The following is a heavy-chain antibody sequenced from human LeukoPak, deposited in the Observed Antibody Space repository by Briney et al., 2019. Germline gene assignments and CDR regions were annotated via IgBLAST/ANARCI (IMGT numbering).Heavy chain of an antibody. CDR2: ISSSSSYI. CDR3: ASVTDGYSSY. J-gene: IGHJ4*02. Sequence: GGSLRLSCAASGFTLSTYSMNWVRQAPGKGLEWVSFISSSSSYIYYADSVKGRFTISRDNAKNSLYLQLNSLRAEDTAVYYCASVTDGYSSYWGQGTLVTISS. CDR1: GFTLSTYS. D-gene: IGHD5-24*01. V-gene: IGHV3-21*01.